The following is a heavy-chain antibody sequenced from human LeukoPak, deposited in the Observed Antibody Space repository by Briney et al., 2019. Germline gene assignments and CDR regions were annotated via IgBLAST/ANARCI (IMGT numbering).Heavy chain of an antibody. CDR2: ISGSGGST. V-gene: IGHV3-23*01. CDR3: AKAQASGSYGFDY. J-gene: IGHJ4*02. D-gene: IGHD1-26*01. Sequence: GGSLRLSCAASGVTFSYYWMHWVRQAPGKGLEWVSAISGSGGSTYYADSVKGRFTISRDNSKNTLYLQMNSLRAEDTAVYYCAKAQASGSYGFDYWGQGTLVTVSS. CDR1: GVTFSYYW.